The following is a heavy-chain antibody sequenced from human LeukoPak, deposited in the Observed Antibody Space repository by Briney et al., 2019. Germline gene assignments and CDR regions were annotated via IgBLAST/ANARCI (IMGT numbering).Heavy chain of an antibody. D-gene: IGHD6-6*01. V-gene: IGHV1-18*01. J-gene: IGHJ4*02. CDR2: ISAYSGNT. CDR3: ARRLIAAPSRFDY. Sequence: ASVKVSCKASGYTFTSYGISWVRQAPGQGLEWMGWISAYSGNTNYAQKLQGRVTMTTGTSTSAAYMELRSLRSDDTAVYYCARRLIAAPSRFDYWGQGTLVTVSS. CDR1: GYTFTSYG.